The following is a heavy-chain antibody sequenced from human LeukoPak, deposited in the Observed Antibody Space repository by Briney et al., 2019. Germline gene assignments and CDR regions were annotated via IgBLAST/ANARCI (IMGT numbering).Heavy chain of an antibody. D-gene: IGHD2-2*01. J-gene: IGHJ6*02. CDR3: ARAWVCSSTSCNYYYYYGMDV. Sequence: PSETLSLTCAVYGGSFSGYYWSWIRQPPGKGLEWIGEINHSGSTNYNPSLKSRVTISVDTSKNQFSLKLSSATAADTAVYYCARAWVCSSTSCNYYYYYGMDVWGQGTTVTVSS. V-gene: IGHV4-34*01. CDR2: INHSGST. CDR1: GGSFSGYY.